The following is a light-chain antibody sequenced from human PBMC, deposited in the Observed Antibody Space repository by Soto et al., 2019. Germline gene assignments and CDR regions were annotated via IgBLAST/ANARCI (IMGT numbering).Light chain of an antibody. CDR2: EVT. J-gene: IGLJ1*01. CDR3: SSYTTSSTRV. V-gene: IGLV2-14*01. Sequence: QSVLTQPASVSGSLGQSIAISCTGSSSDVGIYNYVSWYQQHPGKVPKLIIYEVTNRPSGVSNRFSGSKSGNTASLTISGLQAEDEADYYCSSYTTSSTRVFGTGTKSPS. CDR1: SSDVGIYNY.